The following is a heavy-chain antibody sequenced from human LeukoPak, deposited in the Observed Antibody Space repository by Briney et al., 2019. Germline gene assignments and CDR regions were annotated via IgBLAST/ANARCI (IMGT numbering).Heavy chain of an antibody. Sequence: GGSLRLSCAASGFTFHSYSMNWVRQAPGKGLEWVSYISGSSSTIYYADSVKGRFTISRDNAKDSLCLQMNSLRAEDTALYYCARARYDYGYWYFDLWGRGTLVTVSS. D-gene: IGHD4-17*01. CDR3: ARARYDYGYWYFDL. V-gene: IGHV3-48*04. CDR1: GFTFHSYS. CDR2: ISGSSSTI. J-gene: IGHJ2*01.